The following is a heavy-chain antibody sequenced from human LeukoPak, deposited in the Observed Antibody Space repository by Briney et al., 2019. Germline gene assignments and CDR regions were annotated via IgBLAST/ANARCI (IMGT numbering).Heavy chain of an antibody. J-gene: IGHJ4*02. CDR3: ASRTRRDGYNYFDY. CDR1: GFTFSSYA. D-gene: IGHD5-24*01. CDR2: ISGSGGST. Sequence: GGSLRLSCAASGFTFSSYAMSWVRQAPGKGLEWVSAISGSGGSTYYADSVKGRFTISRDNSKNTPYLQMNSLRAEDTAVYYCASRTRRDGYNYFDYWGQGTLVTVSS. V-gene: IGHV3-23*01.